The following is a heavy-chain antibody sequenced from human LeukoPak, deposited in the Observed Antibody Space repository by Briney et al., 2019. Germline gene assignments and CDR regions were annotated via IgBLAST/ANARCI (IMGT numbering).Heavy chain of an antibody. D-gene: IGHD3-3*01. J-gene: IGHJ4*02. CDR2: INHSGST. CDR1: GGSFSGYY. V-gene: IGHV4-34*01. Sequence: KASETLSLPCAVYGGSFSGYYWSWIRQPPGKGLEWIGEINHSGSTNYNPSLKSRVTISVDTSKNQFSLKLSSVTAADTAVYYCARGSGRLDYWGQGTLVTVSS. CDR3: ARGSGRLDY.